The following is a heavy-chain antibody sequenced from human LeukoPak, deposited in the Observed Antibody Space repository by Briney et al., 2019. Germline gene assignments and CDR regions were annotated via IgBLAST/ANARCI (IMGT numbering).Heavy chain of an antibody. CDR1: GGSFSGYY. CDR2: IYSRGST. Sequence: SETLSLTCAVYGGSFSGYYWSWIRQSPGKGLEWIGYIYSRGSTNYNPSLKSRVTISVDTSKNQFSLRLSSVTAADTAVYYCAREGPGYDYVWGSYRGPFDYWGQGTLVTVSS. CDR3: AREGPGYDYVWGSYRGPFDY. D-gene: IGHD3-16*02. V-gene: IGHV4-59*01. J-gene: IGHJ4*02.